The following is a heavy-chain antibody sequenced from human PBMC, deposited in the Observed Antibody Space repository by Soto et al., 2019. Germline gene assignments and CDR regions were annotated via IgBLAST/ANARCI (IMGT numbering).Heavy chain of an antibody. J-gene: IGHJ3*02. Sequence: PGGSLRLSCAASGFTFSSYSMNWVRQAPGKGLEWVSYISSSSSTIYYADSVKGRFTISRDNAKTSLYLQMNSLRAEDTAVYYCARENSGWLRFHDAFDIWGQGTMVTVSS. D-gene: IGHD5-12*01. CDR2: ISSSSSTI. CDR3: ARENSGWLRFHDAFDI. V-gene: IGHV3-48*01. CDR1: GFTFSSYS.